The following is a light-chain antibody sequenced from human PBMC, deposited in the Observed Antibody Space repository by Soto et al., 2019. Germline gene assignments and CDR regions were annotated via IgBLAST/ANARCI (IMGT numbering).Light chain of an antibody. CDR1: ETVTGKY. CDR3: QQYSSPPQT. CDR2: GAS. J-gene: IGKJ1*01. V-gene: IGKV3-20*01. Sequence: EIVFTQSPGTLSLSPGERATLSCRASETVTGKYLAWYQQKPGQSPRLLIFGASNRATGIPDRISGSGSGTDFTLTISRXEPEDFAVYYCQQYSSPPQTFGQGTKVDIK.